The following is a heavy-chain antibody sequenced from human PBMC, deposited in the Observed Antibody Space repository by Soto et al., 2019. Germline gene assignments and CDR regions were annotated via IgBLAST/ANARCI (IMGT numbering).Heavy chain of an antibody. Sequence: SETLSLTCTVSGGSISSGDYYWSWIRQPPGKGLEWIGYIYYSGSTYYNPPLKSRVTISVDTSKNQFSLKLSSVTAADTAVYYCARSENYYGSADQGYWGQGTLVTVSS. J-gene: IGHJ4*02. CDR1: GGSISSGDYY. CDR2: IYYSGST. D-gene: IGHD3-10*01. V-gene: IGHV4-30-4*01. CDR3: ARSENYYGSADQGY.